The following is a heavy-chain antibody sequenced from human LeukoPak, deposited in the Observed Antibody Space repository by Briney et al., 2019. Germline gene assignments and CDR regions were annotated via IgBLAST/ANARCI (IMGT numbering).Heavy chain of an antibody. Sequence: QVQLQESGPGLVKPSQTLSLTCTVSGGSISSGGYYWSRIRQHPGKGLEWIGYIYYSGSTNYNPSLKSRVTISVDTSKNQFSLKLSSVTAADTAVYYCARFGYSSGWRYFDYWGQGTLVTVSS. CDR3: ARFGYSSGWRYFDY. CDR1: GGSISSGGYY. CDR2: IYYSGST. D-gene: IGHD6-19*01. V-gene: IGHV4-31*03. J-gene: IGHJ4*02.